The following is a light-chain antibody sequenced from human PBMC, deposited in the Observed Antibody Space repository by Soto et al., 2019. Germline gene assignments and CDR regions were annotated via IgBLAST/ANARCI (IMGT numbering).Light chain of an antibody. CDR3: HQYGSSSRT. CDR2: GAS. V-gene: IGKV3-20*01. CDR1: HSVGSNY. Sequence: EIVLTQSPGTLSLSPGERATLSCRASHSVGSNYLAWYQQKPGQAPRLLIYGASSRATGIPDRFSGSGSGTDFTLTISRREPEDFAVYYCHQYGSSSRTFGGGTKVEIK. J-gene: IGKJ4*01.